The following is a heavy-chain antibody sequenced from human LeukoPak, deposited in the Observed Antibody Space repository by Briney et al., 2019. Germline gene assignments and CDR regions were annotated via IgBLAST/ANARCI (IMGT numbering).Heavy chain of an antibody. CDR2: INHSGST. V-gene: IGHV4-34*01. CDR1: GGSFSGYY. D-gene: IGHD3-3*01. Sequence: PSETLSLTCAVYGGSFSGYYWSWIRQPPGKGLEWIGEINHSGSTNYNPSLKSRVTISVDTSKNQFSLKLSSVTAADTAVYYCARPHRITQYYDFWSGYPPAYYFDYWGQGTLVTVSS. CDR3: ARPHRITQYYDFWSGYPPAYYFDY. J-gene: IGHJ4*02.